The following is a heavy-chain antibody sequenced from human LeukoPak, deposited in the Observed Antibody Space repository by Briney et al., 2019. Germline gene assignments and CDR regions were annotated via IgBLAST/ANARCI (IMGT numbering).Heavy chain of an antibody. D-gene: IGHD4-23*01. Sequence: PGGSLRLSCTASGFTFSSYAMNWVRQAPGKGLEWVSGIGAGGTFTYYADSVKGRFTIFRDNSKNTLFLQMNSLRAEDTAVYYCATGLSENLRWYFGYWGQGTLVTVSS. V-gene: IGHV3-23*01. CDR2: IGAGGTFT. J-gene: IGHJ4*02. CDR1: GFTFSSYA. CDR3: ATGLSENLRWYFGY.